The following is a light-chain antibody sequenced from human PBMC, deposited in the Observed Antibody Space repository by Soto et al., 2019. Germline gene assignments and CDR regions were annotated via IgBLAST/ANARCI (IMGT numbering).Light chain of an antibody. Sequence: QSALTQPASVSGSPGQSITISCTGTISDFVVYNYVSWYQQHPGKAPKLMIYGVSNRPSGVSNRFSGSKSGNTASLTISGHQAHDEADYYCRVLTTNSALQVFGAGSQVTVL. V-gene: IGLV2-14*01. CDR3: RVLTTNSALQV. CDR2: GVS. J-gene: IGLJ1*01. CDR1: ISDFVVYNY.